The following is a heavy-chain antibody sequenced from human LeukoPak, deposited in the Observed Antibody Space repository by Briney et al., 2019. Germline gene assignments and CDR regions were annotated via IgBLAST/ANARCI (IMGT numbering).Heavy chain of an antibody. CDR1: GFTFSSYE. D-gene: IGHD5-24*01. CDR3: ARGWGGYNDFDY. J-gene: IGHJ4*02. CDR2: ISSSGSTI. V-gene: IGHV3-48*03. Sequence: GGSLRLSCAASGFTFSSYEMNWVRQAPRKGLEWVSYISSSGSTIYYADSVKGRFTISRDNAKNSLYLQMNSLRAEDTAVYYCARGWGGYNDFDYWGQGTLVTVSS.